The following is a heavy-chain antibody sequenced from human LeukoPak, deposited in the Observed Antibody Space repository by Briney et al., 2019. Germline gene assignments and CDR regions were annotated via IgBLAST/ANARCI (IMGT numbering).Heavy chain of an antibody. D-gene: IGHD3-10*01. CDR3: AKDRYYGSGTSDFDY. CDR1: GLTFSSYA. V-gene: IGHV3-23*01. Sequence: GGSLRLSCTASGLTFSSYAMSWVRQAPGKGLEWVSTIYRGGGDTYYADSAKGRFTVSRDDAKNTLYLQINSLRAEDTALYYCAKDRYYGSGTSDFDYWGQGTLVTVSS. J-gene: IGHJ4*02. CDR2: IYRGGGDT.